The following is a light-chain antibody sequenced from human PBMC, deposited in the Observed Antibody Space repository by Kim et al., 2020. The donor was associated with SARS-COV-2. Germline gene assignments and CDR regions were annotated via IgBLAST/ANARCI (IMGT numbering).Light chain of an antibody. J-gene: IGLJ2*01. CDR3: QAWDSSRVV. CDR2: QDS. V-gene: IGLV3-1*01. Sequence: SYELTQPPSVSVSPGQTASITCSGDELGDKYACWYQQKPGQSPVLVIYQDSKRPSGIPERFSGSNSGNTATLTISGTQAMDEADYYCQAWDSSRVV. CDR1: ELGDKY.